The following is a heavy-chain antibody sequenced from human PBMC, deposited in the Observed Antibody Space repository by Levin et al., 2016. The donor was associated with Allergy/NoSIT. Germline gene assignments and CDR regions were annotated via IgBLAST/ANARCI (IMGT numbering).Heavy chain of an antibody. J-gene: IGHJ4*02. V-gene: IGHV3-21*06. Sequence: RQPPGKGLEWVSSISSSSSYLYYADSVKGRFTISRDNTRNSLYLQMNSLRVEDTAVYYCARDVAEGGGLASFNYWGQGTLVTVSS. CDR2: ISSSSSYL. CDR3: ARDVAEGGGLASFNY. D-gene: IGHD3/OR15-3a*01.